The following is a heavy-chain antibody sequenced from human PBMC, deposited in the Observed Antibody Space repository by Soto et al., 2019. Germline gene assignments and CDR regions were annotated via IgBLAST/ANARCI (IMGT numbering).Heavy chain of an antibody. CDR2: ISGSGGST. V-gene: IGHV3-23*01. CDR3: AKSIAARPGPVFQDV. CDR1: GVTLSSYA. J-gene: IGHJ6*02. Sequence: PXGFLRLSCAASGVTLSSYAMSWVRQAPGKGLEWVSAISGSGGSTYYADSVKGRFTISRGNSKNTQYLQMNSLRAEDTAVYYCAKSIAARPGPVFQDVWGQGTTVTVSS. D-gene: IGHD6-6*01.